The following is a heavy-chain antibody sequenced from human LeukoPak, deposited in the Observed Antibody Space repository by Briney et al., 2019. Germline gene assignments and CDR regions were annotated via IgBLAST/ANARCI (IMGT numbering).Heavy chain of an antibody. CDR3: ARGLGSNYDFWSGNYIGDAFDI. CDR1: GFTFSSYS. J-gene: IGHJ3*02. V-gene: IGHV3-48*01. CDR2: ISSSSSTI. D-gene: IGHD3-3*01. Sequence: GGSLRLSCAASGFTFSSYSMNWVRQAPGKGLEWVSYISSSSSTIYYADSVKGRFTISRDNAKNSLYLQMNSLRAEDTAVYYCARGLGSNYDFWSGNYIGDAFDIWGQGTMVTVSS.